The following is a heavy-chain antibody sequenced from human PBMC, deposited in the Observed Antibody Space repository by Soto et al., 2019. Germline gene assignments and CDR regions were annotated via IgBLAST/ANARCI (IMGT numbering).Heavy chain of an antibody. CDR3: ARGNSTDCSNGVCSFFYNHDMDV. J-gene: IGHJ6*02. CDR1: GYSFTDYH. Sequence: ASVKVSCKASGYSFTDYHIHWVRQAPGQGLEWLGRINPKSGGTSTAQKFQGWVTMTTDTSISTASMELTRLTSDDTAIYSCARGNSTDCSNGVCSFFYNHDMDVWGQGTTVIVSS. CDR2: INPKSGGT. D-gene: IGHD2-8*01. V-gene: IGHV1-2*04.